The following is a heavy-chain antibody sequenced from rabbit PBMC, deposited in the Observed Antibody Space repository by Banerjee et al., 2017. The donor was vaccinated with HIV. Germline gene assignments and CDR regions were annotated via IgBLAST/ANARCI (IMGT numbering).Heavy chain of an antibody. CDR2: IYGGSSSIT. Sequence: QSLEESGGDLVKPGASLTLTCTASGFSFKSFSSYCYMCWVRQAPGKGLELIGCIYGGSSSITYYASWAKGRFTISKSSSTTVTLQMTSLTAADTATYFCARGLGYTYGDPNYTYDYYFDLWGPGTLVTVS. CDR3: ARGLGYTYGDPNYTYDYYFDL. CDR1: GFSFKSFSSYCY. V-gene: IGHV1S40*01. J-gene: IGHJ4*01. D-gene: IGHD6-1*01.